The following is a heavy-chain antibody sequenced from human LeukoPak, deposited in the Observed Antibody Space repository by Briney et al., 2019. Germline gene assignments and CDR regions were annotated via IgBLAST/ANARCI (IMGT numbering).Heavy chain of an antibody. J-gene: IGHJ5*02. CDR1: GYSFTDYY. Sequence: ASVKVSCKASGYSFTDYYMHWVRQAPGQGLEWMVWINPNSGDTNYSQKFQGRVTMTRATSITTAYMELSSLRSDDTAVYYCARDDRPAYEYSINYYVPAFDPWGRGVPVTVSS. D-gene: IGHD1-26*01. CDR2: INPNSGDT. CDR3: ARDDRPAYEYSINYYVPAFDP. V-gene: IGHV1-2*02.